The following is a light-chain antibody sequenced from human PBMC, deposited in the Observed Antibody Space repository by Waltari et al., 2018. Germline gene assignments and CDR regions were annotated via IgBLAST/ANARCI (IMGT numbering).Light chain of an antibody. CDR3: QQYNNWPQT. Sequence: EIVMTQSPATLSVSPGERATLSCRASQSVSSNLAWYQQKPGQAPRLLIYGAATRAAGIPSRFRGSGSGTEFTLTISSRQSEDFAVYYCQQYNNWPQTFGGGAKVEIK. V-gene: IGKV3-15*01. J-gene: IGKJ4*01. CDR2: GAA. CDR1: QSVSSN.